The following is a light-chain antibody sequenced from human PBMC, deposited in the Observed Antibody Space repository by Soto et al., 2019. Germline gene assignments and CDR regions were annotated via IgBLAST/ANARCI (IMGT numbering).Light chain of an antibody. CDR2: AAS. CDR3: QQSYSNPIT. CDR1: QSINNW. Sequence: DIQMTQSPSTLFASVGDRVTITGRASQSINNWLAWYQQTQGKAPKILIYAASSLQSGVPSRFSGSGSGTDFTLTISSLQPEDFETYYCQQSYSNPITFGQGTRLEIK. J-gene: IGKJ5*01. V-gene: IGKV1-39*01.